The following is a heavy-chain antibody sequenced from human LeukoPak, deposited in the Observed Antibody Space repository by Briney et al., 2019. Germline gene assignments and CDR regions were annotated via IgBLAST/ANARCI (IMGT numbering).Heavy chain of an antibody. CDR2: IYYSART. J-gene: IGHJ4*02. Sequence: PSETLSLTCTVSGGSISSSNYYWGWIRQPPGKGLECIGSIYYSARTYYNPSLKSRVTISVDTSKNQFPLKLSSVTAADTAVYYCARVGRVMVVAALFDYWGQGTLVTVSS. CDR1: GGSISSSNYY. D-gene: IGHD2-15*01. CDR3: ARVGRVMVVAALFDY. V-gene: IGHV4-39*06.